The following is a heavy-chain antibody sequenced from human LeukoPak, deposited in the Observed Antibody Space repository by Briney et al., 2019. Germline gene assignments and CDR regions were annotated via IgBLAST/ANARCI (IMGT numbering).Heavy chain of an antibody. CDR3: AGVYSSSWRDYYYYGMDV. V-gene: IGHV7-4-1*02. CDR1: GYTFTSYA. J-gene: IGHJ6*02. D-gene: IGHD6-13*01. CDR2: INTNTGNP. Sequence: ASVKVSCKASGYTFTSYAMNWVRQAPGQGLEWMGWINTNTGNPTYAQGFTGRFVFSLDTSVSTAYLQISSLKAEDTAVYYCAGVYSSSWRDYYYYGMDVWGQGTTVTVSS.